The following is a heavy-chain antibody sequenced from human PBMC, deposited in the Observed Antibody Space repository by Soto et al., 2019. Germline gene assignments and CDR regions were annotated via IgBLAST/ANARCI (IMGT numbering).Heavy chain of an antibody. CDR2: IKPDGSQK. CDR1: GFTFSSYW. Sequence: PGGSLRLSCAASGFTFSSYWMSWVRQAPGKGLEWVANIKPDGSQKWYVDSVKGRFTISRDNAKKSLYLQMNSLRAEDTAVYYCARGDYYDSSGHFSDAFDIWGQGTMVTVSS. V-gene: IGHV3-7*04. CDR3: ARGDYYDSSGHFSDAFDI. J-gene: IGHJ3*02. D-gene: IGHD3-22*01.